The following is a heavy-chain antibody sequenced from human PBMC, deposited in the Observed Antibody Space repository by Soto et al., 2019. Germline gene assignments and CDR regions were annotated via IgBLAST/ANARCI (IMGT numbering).Heavy chain of an antibody. CDR1: GGTFSSYA. CDR2: IIPIFGTA. D-gene: IGHD6-13*01. CDR3: ARDEGGISSVWSPSSRWLFDY. V-gene: IGHV1-69*01. J-gene: IGHJ4*01. Sequence: QVQLVQSGAEVKKPGSSVKVSCKASGGTFSSYAISWVRQAPGQGLEWMGGIIPIFGTANYAQKFQGRITITADEATSTAYMELRSLRSEDTAVYYCARDEGGISSVWSPSSRWLFDYWGQGNLVTGSS.